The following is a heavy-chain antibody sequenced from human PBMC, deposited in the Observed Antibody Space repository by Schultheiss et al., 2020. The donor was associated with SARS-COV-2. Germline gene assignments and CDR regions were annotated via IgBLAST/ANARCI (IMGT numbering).Heavy chain of an antibody. D-gene: IGHD5-18*01. V-gene: IGHV3-64*04. J-gene: IGHJ6*02. CDR3: ARGYRYFYYAMDV. CDR1: GFTFSSYG. CDR2: ISSNGGST. Sequence: GESLKISCAASGFTFSSYGMHWVRQAPGKGLEYVSAISSNGGSTYYADSVKGRFTISRDNSKNTLYLQMNSLRAEDTAVYYCARGYRYFYYAMDVWGQGTTVTVSS.